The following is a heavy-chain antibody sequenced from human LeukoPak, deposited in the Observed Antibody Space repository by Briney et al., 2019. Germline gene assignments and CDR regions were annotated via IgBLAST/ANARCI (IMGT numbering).Heavy chain of an antibody. J-gene: IGHJ4*02. CDR2: IWYDGSNK. D-gene: IGHD3-10*01. CDR3: ARDRRGSENYHYFDY. V-gene: IGHV3-33*01. Sequence: GGSLRLSCAASGFTFRSHGMHWVRQAPGKGLEWVAVIWYDGSNKYYADSVKGRFTISRDNSKTTLYLEMNSLRAEDTAVYYCARDRRGSENYHYFDYWGQGTLVTVSS. CDR1: GFTFRSHG.